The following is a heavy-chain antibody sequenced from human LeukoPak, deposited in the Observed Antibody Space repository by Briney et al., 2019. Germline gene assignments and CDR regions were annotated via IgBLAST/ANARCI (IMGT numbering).Heavy chain of an antibody. Sequence: SETLSLTCPVSGGSISSSRHYWAWIRQSPGKGLDWIGSMSYSGGTYYNPSLKSRVTISVDTSKNQFSLKLSSVTAADTAVYYCAREIFGVVTYFDYWGQGTLVTVSS. D-gene: IGHD3-3*01. CDR2: MSYSGGT. J-gene: IGHJ4*02. V-gene: IGHV4-39*07. CDR3: AREIFGVVTYFDY. CDR1: GGSISSSRHY.